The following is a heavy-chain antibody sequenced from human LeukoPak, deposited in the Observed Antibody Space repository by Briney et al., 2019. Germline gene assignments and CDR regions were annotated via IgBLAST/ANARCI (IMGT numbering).Heavy chain of an antibody. CDR3: ARDGTHHSWDY. J-gene: IGHJ4*02. CDR1: GYTFTNFY. V-gene: IGHV1-46*01. Sequence: ASVKVSCKTSGYTFTNFYMHWVRQAPGQGLEWMGIIHSGGGSTSYAQKSQGRVTMTRDTSTSTVYMELSSLRSEDTAVYYCARDGTHHSWDYWGQGTLVTVSS. D-gene: IGHD1-1*01. CDR2: IHSGGGST.